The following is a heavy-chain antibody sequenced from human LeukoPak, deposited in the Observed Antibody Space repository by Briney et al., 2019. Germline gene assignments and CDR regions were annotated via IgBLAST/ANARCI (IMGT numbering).Heavy chain of an antibody. CDR1: GDSISSGAYY. D-gene: IGHD3-22*01. J-gene: IGHJ4*02. CDR2: FYGSGSA. Sequence: SQTLSLTCTVSGDSISSGAYYWSWIRQPPGKGLEWIGYFYGSGSASYNPSLKSRVTISVDRSNNQFSLKMSSVTAADTAVYYCARFRVDYYDSSGYYGPLDYWGQGTLVTVSS. CDR3: ARFRVDYYDSSGYYGPLDY. V-gene: IGHV4-30-2*01.